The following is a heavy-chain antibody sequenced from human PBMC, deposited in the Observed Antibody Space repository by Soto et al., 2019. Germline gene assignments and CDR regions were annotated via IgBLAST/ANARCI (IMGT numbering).Heavy chain of an antibody. V-gene: IGHV1-2*04. CDR3: ARARFNGTAFYYAFDI. CDR2: INPNSGGT. D-gene: IGHD1-7*01. CDR1: GYTFTGYY. J-gene: IGHJ3*02. Sequence: ASVKVSCKASGYTFTGYYMHWVRQAPGQGLEWMGWINPNSGGTNYAQKFQGWVTMTRDTSISTAYMELSRLRSDDTAVYYCARARFNGTAFYYAFDIWGQRTMVTVSS.